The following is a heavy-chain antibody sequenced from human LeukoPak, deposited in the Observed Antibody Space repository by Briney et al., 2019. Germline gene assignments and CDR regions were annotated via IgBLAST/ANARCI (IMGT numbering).Heavy chain of an antibody. CDR1: GFTFSSYA. CDR3: AKGAGAATTYYFDY. CDR2: IGDGGGST. J-gene: IGHJ4*02. Sequence: GGSLRLSCAASGFTFSSYAMSWVRQAPGKGLEWVSVIGDGGGSTYYADSVKGRFTISRDNSKNTLYLQMNSLRAEDTAVYYCAKGAGAATTYYFDYWGQGTLVTVSS. D-gene: IGHD2-15*01. V-gene: IGHV3-23*01.